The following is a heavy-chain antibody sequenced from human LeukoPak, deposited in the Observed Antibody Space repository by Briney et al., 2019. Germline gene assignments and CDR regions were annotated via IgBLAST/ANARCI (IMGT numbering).Heavy chain of an antibody. Sequence: GASVKVSCKASGYTFSSYGIGWVRQAPGQGLEWMGWISVYNDNTNYAQRFQGRVTMTTDTSTNTAYMELRGLRSDDTAIYFCARVVTVAATEVPYYFDYWGQGALVTVSS. J-gene: IGHJ4*02. D-gene: IGHD2-15*01. CDR1: GYTFSSYG. V-gene: IGHV1-18*01. CDR2: ISVYNDNT. CDR3: ARVVTVAATEVPYYFDY.